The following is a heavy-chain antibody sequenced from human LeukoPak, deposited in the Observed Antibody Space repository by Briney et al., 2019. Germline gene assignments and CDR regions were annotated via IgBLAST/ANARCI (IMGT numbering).Heavy chain of an antibody. CDR1: GGSISSYY. J-gene: IGHJ4*02. CDR3: ARSPDNWNDVGYFAY. V-gene: IGHV4-59*01. CDR2: IYYSGST. Sequence: TSETLSLTCTVAGGSISSYYWSWIRQPPGKGPEWIGYIYYSGSTNYNPSLKSRVTISVDTSKNQFSLKLSSVTAADTAVYYCARSPDNWNDVGYFAYWGQGTLVTVSS. D-gene: IGHD1-20*01.